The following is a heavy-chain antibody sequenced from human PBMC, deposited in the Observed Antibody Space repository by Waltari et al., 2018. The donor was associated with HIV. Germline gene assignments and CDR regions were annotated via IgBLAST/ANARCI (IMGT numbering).Heavy chain of an antibody. D-gene: IGHD5-18*01. CDR3: ARPQGGYSYGFNY. V-gene: IGHV3-7*01. CDR2: IKQDRSEQ. Sequence: EVQLVESGGGLVQPGGSLRLSCAASGFTFSAYWMSWVRQAPGKGLECVANIKQDRSEQYYVDSVKGRFPISRDNAKNSLYLQMNSLRADDTAVYYCARPQGGYSYGFNYWGQGTLVTVSS. CDR1: GFTFSAYW. J-gene: IGHJ4*02.